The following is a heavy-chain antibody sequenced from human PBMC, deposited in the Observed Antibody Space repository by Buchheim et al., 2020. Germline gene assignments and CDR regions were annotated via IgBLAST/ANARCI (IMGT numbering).Heavy chain of an antibody. V-gene: IGHV4-4*02. Sequence: QVQLQESGPGLVKPSGTLSLTCAVSGDSVSNGNWWNWVRQPPGKGLEWIGEIDYSGFTKYHPSLKSRVTIELDKPQNQFSPKLTSVTAADTAVYYCARDSGYRSEYWGQGTL. CDR3: ARDSGYRSEY. D-gene: IGHD5-18*01. J-gene: IGHJ4*02. CDR2: IDYSGFT. CDR1: GDSVSNGNW.